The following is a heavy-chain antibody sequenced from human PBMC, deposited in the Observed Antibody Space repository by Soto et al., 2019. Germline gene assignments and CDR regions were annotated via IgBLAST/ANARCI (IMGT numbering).Heavy chain of an antibody. CDR3: AKDIKGTGTNVMYAS. J-gene: IGHJ5*02. CDR2: ISGSGSAT. CDR1: GFSFSTYA. D-gene: IGHD1-7*01. V-gene: IGHV3-23*01. Sequence: EVQLWESWGSLVQPGGSLRLSCAASGFSFSTYAMGWVRQSPGKGLEWVSAISGSGSATYYADPVKGRFTISRDNSKDTLYLQMNSLRAGDTAVYYCAKDIKGTGTNVMYASWGQGSLVTVSS.